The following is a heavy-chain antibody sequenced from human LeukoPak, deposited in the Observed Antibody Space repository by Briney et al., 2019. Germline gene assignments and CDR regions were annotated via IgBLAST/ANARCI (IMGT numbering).Heavy chain of an antibody. CDR3: ARKYCSSTRCYDYFDY. Sequence: PSETLSLTCTVSGGSISSYYWSWIRQPPGKGLEWIEYIYMSGSTNYNPSLKSRVTISVDTSKNQFSLKLSSVTAADTAVYYCARKYCSSTRCYDYFDYWGQGTLVTVSS. V-gene: IGHV4-4*09. D-gene: IGHD2-2*01. CDR2: IYMSGST. CDR1: GGSISSYY. J-gene: IGHJ4*02.